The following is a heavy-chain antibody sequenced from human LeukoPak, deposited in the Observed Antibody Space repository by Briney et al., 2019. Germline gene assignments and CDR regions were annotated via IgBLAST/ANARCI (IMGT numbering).Heavy chain of an antibody. Sequence: GGSQRLSCAASGFTVRSNYMSWVRQAPGKGLERVSVIYSGGSTYYADSVKGRFTISRDNSKNTLYLQMNSLRAEDTAVYYCARGPPVTAFDYWGQGTLVTVSS. CDR1: GFTVRSNY. V-gene: IGHV3-53*01. J-gene: IGHJ4*02. CDR3: ARGPPVTAFDY. D-gene: IGHD4-17*01. CDR2: IYSGGST.